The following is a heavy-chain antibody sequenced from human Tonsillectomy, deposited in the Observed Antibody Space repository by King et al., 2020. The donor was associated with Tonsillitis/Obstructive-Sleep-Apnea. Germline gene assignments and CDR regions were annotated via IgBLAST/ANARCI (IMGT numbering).Heavy chain of an antibody. CDR3: ARVRVPTATTPDY. CDR2: ISYDGSDK. V-gene: IGHV3-30*04. D-gene: IGHD2-2*01. Sequence: VQLVESGGGVVQPGRSLRLSCAASGFTFSSYAMHWVRQAPGKGLEWVAVISYDGSDKIYADSVKGRFTISRDNSKNTLYLHMNSLRAEDTAVYYCARVRVPTATTPDYWGQGTLVTVSS. CDR1: GFTFSSYA. J-gene: IGHJ4*02.